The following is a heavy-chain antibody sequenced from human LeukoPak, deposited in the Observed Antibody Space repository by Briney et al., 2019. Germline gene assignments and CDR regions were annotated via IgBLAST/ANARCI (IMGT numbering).Heavy chain of an antibody. J-gene: IGHJ4*02. CDR2: ISYDGSNK. CDR1: GFTFSSYA. CDR3: ANGDYRY. D-gene: IGHD4-17*01. Sequence: GGSLRLSCAASGFTFSSYAMHWVRQAPGKGLEWVAVISYDGSNKYYADSVKGRFTISRDNSKNTLYLQMNSLRAEDTAVYYCANGDYRYWGQGTLVTVSS. V-gene: IGHV3-30*04.